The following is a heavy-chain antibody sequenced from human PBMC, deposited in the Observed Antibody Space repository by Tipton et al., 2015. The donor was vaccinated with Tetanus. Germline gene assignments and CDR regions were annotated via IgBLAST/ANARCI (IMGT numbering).Heavy chain of an antibody. D-gene: IGHD6-19*01. CDR3: ARDLGSVAENWFDI. V-gene: IGHV4-39*07. J-gene: IGHJ5*02. CDR1: GGSLSISNFY. Sequence: TLSLTCTVSGGSLSISNFYWDWIRQPPGKGLEWIGTIYYSGSTYYNPSLQSRVTISVDLSNNQVSLKLSSVTAADTAVYYCARDLGSVAENWFDIWGQGVLVTVSS. CDR2: IYYSGST.